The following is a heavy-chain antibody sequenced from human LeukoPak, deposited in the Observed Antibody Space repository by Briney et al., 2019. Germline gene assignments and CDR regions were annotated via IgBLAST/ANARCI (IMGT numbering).Heavy chain of an antibody. CDR3: ARTYDILTGYFDY. CDR2: IKQDGSEK. Sequence: PGGSLRLSCAASGFTFSSYGMHWVRQAPGKGLEWVANIKQDGSEKFYVDSVKGRFTISRDNAKNSLYLQMNSPRADDTAVYYCARTYDILTGYFDYWGQGTLATVSS. J-gene: IGHJ4*02. V-gene: IGHV3-7*04. D-gene: IGHD3-9*01. CDR1: GFTFSSYG.